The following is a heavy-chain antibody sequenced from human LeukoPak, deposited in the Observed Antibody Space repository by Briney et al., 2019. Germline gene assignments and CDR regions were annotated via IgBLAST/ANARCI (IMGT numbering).Heavy chain of an antibody. J-gene: IGHJ4*02. D-gene: IGHD6-13*01. CDR1: GGSISSYY. CDR3: ARVGDSSSWYYFDY. V-gene: IGHV4-59*01. CDR2: IYYSGST. Sequence: SETLSLTCTVSGGSISSYYWSWIRQLPGKGLEWIGYIYYSGSTNYNPSLKSRVTISVDTSKNQFSLKLSSVTAADTAVYYCARVGDSSSWYYFDYWGQGTLVTVSS.